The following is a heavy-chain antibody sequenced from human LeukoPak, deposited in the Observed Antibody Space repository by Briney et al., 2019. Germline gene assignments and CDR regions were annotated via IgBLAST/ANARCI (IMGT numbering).Heavy chain of an antibody. J-gene: IGHJ6*02. V-gene: IGHV1-69*04. D-gene: IGHD2-15*01. CDR1: GGTFSSYA. CDR3: ARDVDCSGGSCYSRYYYYYGMDV. Sequence: GASVMVSCKASGGTFSSYAISWVRQAPGQGLEWMGRIIPILGIANYAQKFQGRVTITADRSTSTAYMELSSLRSEDTAVYYCARDVDCSGGSCYSRYYYYYGMDVWGQGTTVTVSS. CDR2: IIPILGIA.